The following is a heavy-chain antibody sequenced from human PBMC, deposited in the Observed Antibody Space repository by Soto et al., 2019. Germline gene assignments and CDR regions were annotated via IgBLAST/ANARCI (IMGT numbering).Heavy chain of an antibody. CDR1: GFTVSNSH. CDR3: ARSVEGPGSPGAFDV. CDR2: FHSGGGP. D-gene: IGHD6-25*01. V-gene: IGHV3-53*01. Sequence: HPGGSLRLSCAASGFTVSNSHMSWVRQAPGKGLEWVSVFHSGGGPYYADSVKGRFTISRDNSKNTLYLQMNSLRAEDTAVYHCARSVEGPGSPGAFDVWGQGRMVTVSS. J-gene: IGHJ3*01.